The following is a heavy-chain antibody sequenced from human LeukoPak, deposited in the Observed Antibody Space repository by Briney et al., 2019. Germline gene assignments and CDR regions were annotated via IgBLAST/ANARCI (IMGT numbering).Heavy chain of an antibody. V-gene: IGHV1-18*01. J-gene: IGHJ4*02. CDR3: ARAPYYDSSSHFDY. Sequence: GASVKVSCKASGYTFTSYGISWVRQAPGQGLEWMGWISAYNGNTNYAQKLQGRVTMTTDTSTSTAFMELRSLRSDDTAVYYCARAPYYDSSSHFDYWGQGTLVTVSS. CDR1: GYTFTSYG. CDR2: ISAYNGNT. D-gene: IGHD3-22*01.